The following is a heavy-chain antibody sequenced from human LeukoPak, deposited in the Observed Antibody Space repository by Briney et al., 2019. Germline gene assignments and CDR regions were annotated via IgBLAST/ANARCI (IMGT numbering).Heavy chain of an antibody. D-gene: IGHD4-23*01. Sequence: PSETLSLTCPVSGYSISSGYYWGWIRQPPGKGLEWIGSIYHSGNTYYNASLKSRVTISIDTSKNQFSLKLSSVTAADTAVYYCARPATVVPGYAFDIWGQGTMVTVSS. J-gene: IGHJ3*02. CDR2: IYHSGNT. CDR1: GYSISSGYY. CDR3: ARPATVVPGYAFDI. V-gene: IGHV4-38-2*01.